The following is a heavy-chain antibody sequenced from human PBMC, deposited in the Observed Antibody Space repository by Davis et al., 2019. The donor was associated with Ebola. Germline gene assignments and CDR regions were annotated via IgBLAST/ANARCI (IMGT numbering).Heavy chain of an antibody. J-gene: IGHJ4*02. V-gene: IGHV1-46*01. CDR1: GYTFTSYP. CDR3: ASPLPYYAFWSDYYALGY. Sequence: ASVKVSCKASGYTFTSYPMHWVRQAPGQGLEWMGIINLSRCSTSYAQKFQGIVTMPRDTSTSTVYMGLSSLRSEDTAVYYCASPLPYYAFWSDYYALGYWGQGTLVTVSS. D-gene: IGHD3-3*01. CDR2: INLSRCST.